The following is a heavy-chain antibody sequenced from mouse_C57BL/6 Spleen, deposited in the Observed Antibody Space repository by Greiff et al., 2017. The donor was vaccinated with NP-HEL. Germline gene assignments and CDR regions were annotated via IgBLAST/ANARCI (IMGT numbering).Heavy chain of an antibody. CDR3: ARRGWLLQRRYFDY. D-gene: IGHD2-3*01. CDR1: GYSFTDYN. V-gene: IGHV1-39*01. J-gene: IGHJ2*01. CDR2: INPNYGTT. Sequence: VHVKQSGPELVKPGASVKISCKASGYSFTDYNMNWVKQSNGKSLEWIGVINPNYGTTSYNQKFKGKATLTVDQSSSTAYMQLNSLTSEDSAVYYCARRGWLLQRRYFDYWGQGTTLTVSS.